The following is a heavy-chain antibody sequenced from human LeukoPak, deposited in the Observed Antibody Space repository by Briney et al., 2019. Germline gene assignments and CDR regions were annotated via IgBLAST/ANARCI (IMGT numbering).Heavy chain of an antibody. Sequence: PGGSLRLSCVASGFTFSSYTLNWVRQAPGKGLEWVSSISSRSTYIYYTDSVKGRFTVSRDNSKNTLYLQMNSLRVEDTAVYYCASGYSNSWYSADFDYWGQGTLVTVSS. D-gene: IGHD6-13*01. CDR2: ISSRSTYI. V-gene: IGHV3-21*01. CDR3: ASGYSNSWYSADFDY. CDR1: GFTFSSYT. J-gene: IGHJ4*02.